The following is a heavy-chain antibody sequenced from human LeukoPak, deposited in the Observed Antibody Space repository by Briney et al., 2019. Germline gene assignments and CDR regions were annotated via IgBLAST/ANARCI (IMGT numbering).Heavy chain of an antibody. Sequence: GGTLRLSCAASGFTFSNYGISWVRQAPGKGLEWVSAISGSGGSTYYADSVKGRFTISRDNSKNTLYLQMNSLRAEDTAVYYCAKAATMIVVVITTGRWYYFDYWGQGTLVTVSS. V-gene: IGHV3-23*01. D-gene: IGHD3-22*01. CDR1: GFTFSNYG. CDR3: AKAATMIVVVITTGRWYYFDY. CDR2: ISGSGGST. J-gene: IGHJ4*02.